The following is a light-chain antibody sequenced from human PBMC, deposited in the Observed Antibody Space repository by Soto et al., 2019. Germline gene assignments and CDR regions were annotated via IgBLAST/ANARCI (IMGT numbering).Light chain of an antibody. Sequence: QSALTQPPSVSGAPGQRVTISCTGSSSNIGARYDVHWYQLLPGTAPKLLIYGNTNRPSGVPDRFSGSRSGTSASLAITGLQAEDEADYYCQSYDNSLSGVVFGGGTKLTVL. CDR1: SSNIGARYD. V-gene: IGLV1-40*01. CDR3: QSYDNSLSGVV. J-gene: IGLJ3*02. CDR2: GNT.